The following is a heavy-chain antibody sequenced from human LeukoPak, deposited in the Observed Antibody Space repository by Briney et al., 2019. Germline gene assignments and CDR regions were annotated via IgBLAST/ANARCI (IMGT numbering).Heavy chain of an antibody. V-gene: IGHV3-7*03. J-gene: IGHJ6*03. CDR3: ARDRVRGATIERYYYYYMDV. CDR1: GFTFRAYW. D-gene: IGHD5-24*01. CDR2: IRQDGGAQ. Sequence: GGSLRLSCAASGFTFRAYWMTWVRQAPGKGLEWVANIRQDGGAQFYVDSVKGRFTISRDNANNALFLQMNSLRAEDTAVYYCARDRVRGATIERYYYYYMDVWGKGTTVTISS.